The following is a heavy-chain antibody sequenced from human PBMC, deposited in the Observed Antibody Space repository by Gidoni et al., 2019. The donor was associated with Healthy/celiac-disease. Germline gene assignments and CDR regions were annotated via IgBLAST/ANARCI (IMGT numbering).Heavy chain of an antibody. V-gene: IGHV1-46*01. CDR2: INPSGGST. CDR3: ARSSSTTVTTIGMDV. J-gene: IGHJ6*02. D-gene: IGHD4-17*01. Sequence: QVQLVQSGAEVKKPGASVKVSCTASGYTFTSYYMHWVRQAPGQGLEWMGIINPSGGSTSYAQKFQGRVTMTRDTSTSTVYMELSSLRSEDTAVYYCARSSSTTVTTIGMDVWGQGTTVTVSS. CDR1: GYTFTSYY.